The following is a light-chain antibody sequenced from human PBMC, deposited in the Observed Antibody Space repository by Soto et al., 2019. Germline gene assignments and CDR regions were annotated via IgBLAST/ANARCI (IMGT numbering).Light chain of an antibody. CDR3: QQSSSTLWT. CDR2: AAR. V-gene: IGKV1-39*01. Sequence: DIQMTQSPSSLSASVGDRVTITCRTSQSINNYLNWYQHKPGRAPKLLIYAARTLQSGVPSRFSGSGYGTDFTLTISSLQIEDFGTSFCQQSSSTLWTFGQGTKV. J-gene: IGKJ1*01. CDR1: QSINNY.